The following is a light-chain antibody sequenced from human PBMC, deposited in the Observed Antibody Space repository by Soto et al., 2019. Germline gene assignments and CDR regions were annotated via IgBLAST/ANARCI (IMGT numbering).Light chain of an antibody. V-gene: IGLV2-14*01. CDR1: SSDVGGYAY. CDR3: SSYTTSSTRV. CDR2: EVS. Sequence: QSALTQPPSASGSPGQSVTIACTGTSSDVGGYAYVSWYQQHPGKAPKVIIYEVSNRPSGVSNRFSGSKSGNTASLTISGLQAEDEADYYCSSYTTSSTRVFRTGSKVNV. J-gene: IGLJ1*01.